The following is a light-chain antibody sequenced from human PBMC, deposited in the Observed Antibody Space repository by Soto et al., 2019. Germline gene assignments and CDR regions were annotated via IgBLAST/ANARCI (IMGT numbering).Light chain of an antibody. V-gene: IGKV1-5*01. Sequence: DIQMTQSPSTLSASVGDRVTITCRASQSISTWLAWYQQKPGKAPKVLIYDASSLQSGVPSRFSGHGSGTDFTLTISILQPDDSAIYYCQHYKSYTTFGQGTKLEIK. CDR3: QHYKSYTT. J-gene: IGKJ2*01. CDR2: DAS. CDR1: QSISTW.